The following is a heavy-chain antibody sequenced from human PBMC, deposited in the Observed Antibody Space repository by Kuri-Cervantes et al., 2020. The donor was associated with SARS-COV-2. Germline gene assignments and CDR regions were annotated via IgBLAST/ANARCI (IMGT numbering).Heavy chain of an antibody. CDR3: ARVLVRAFYYFYAVDV. Sequence: GGSLRLSCAASGFTFNNHALYWVRQAPGKGLEWVAVISDDGSKTYYRDSVKGRFTISRDTSKNTLFLQMNSLRPDDTGVYFCARVLVRAFYYFYAVDVWGQGTTVTGSS. V-gene: IGHV3-30-3*01. CDR1: GFTFNNHA. CDR2: ISDDGSKT. D-gene: IGHD2-21*01. J-gene: IGHJ6*01.